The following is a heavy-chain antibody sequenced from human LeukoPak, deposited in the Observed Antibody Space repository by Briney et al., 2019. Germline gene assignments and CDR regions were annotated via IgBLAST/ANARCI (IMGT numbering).Heavy chain of an antibody. CDR1: GYTFTGYY. CDR2: INPSGGST. CDR3: ARDSSMVRGEAGLGY. J-gene: IGHJ4*02. V-gene: IGHV1-46*01. Sequence: ASVKVSCKASGYTFTGYYMHWVRQAPGQGLEWMGIINPSGGSTSYAQKFQGRVTMTRDTSTSTAYMELRTLRSDDTAMCYCARDSSMVRGEAGLGYWGQGTLVTVSS. D-gene: IGHD3-10*01.